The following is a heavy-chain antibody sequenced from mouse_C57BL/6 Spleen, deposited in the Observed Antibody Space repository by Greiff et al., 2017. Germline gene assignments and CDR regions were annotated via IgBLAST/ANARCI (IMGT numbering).Heavy chain of an antibody. V-gene: IGHV1-64*01. CDR1: GYTFTSYW. Sequence: QVQLKQPGAELVKPGASVKLSCKASGYTFTSYWMHWVKQRPGQGLEWIGMIHPNSGSTNYNEKFKSKATLTVDKSSSTAYMQLSSLTSEDSAVYYCARWDYYGSSRSYWGQGTTLTVSS. CDR3: ARWDYYGSSRSY. D-gene: IGHD1-1*01. J-gene: IGHJ2*01. CDR2: IHPNSGST.